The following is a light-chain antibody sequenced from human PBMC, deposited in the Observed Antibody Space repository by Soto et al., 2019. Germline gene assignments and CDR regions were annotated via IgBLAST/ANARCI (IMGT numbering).Light chain of an antibody. Sequence: QLVLTQSPSASASLGASVKLTCTLTSGHISYAIAWPQQQPEKGPRYLMNLNIDGSHSKGDGIPDPFSGSSTGAERYVTIASLQAEDEADYYCQTWVTSIVVFGSGTTLTVL. CDR2: LNIDGSH. CDR3: QTWVTSIVV. J-gene: IGLJ2*01. CDR1: SGHISYA. V-gene: IGLV4-69*01.